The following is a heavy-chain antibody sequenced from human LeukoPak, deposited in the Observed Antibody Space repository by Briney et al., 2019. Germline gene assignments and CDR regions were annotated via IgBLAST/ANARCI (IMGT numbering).Heavy chain of an antibody. D-gene: IGHD3-22*01. CDR1: GFTFSSYG. V-gene: IGHV3-21*01. Sequence: GGSLRLSCAASGFTFSSYGMHWVRQAPGKGLEWVSSISSSSSYIYYADSVKGRFTISRDNAKNSLYLQMNSLRAEDTAVYYCAHINYYDSSGSCWGQGTLVTVSS. CDR2: ISSSSSYI. J-gene: IGHJ4*02. CDR3: AHINYYDSSGSC.